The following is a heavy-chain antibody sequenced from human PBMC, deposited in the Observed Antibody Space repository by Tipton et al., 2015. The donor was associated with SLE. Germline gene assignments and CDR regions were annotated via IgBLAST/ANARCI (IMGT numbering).Heavy chain of an antibody. CDR2: IKEDGSQK. J-gene: IGHJ4*02. Sequence: SLRLSCAASGFTFRTYYMSWVRQAPGKGLEWVANIKEDGSQKYYVDSVKGRFTISRDNAENSLYLQMNSLRAEDTAVYYCAREGRHTDYWGQGTLVTVSS. CDR3: AREGRHTDY. V-gene: IGHV3-7*01. CDR1: GFTFRTYY.